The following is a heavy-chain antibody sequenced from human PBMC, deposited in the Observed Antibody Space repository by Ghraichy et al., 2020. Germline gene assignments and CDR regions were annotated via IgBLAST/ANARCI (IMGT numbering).Heavy chain of an antibody. J-gene: IGHJ6*03. CDR1: GGSISSYY. V-gene: IGHV4-59*01. CDR2: IYYSGST. D-gene: IGHD1-26*01. CDR3: ARETNSGSYYNYYYYMDV. Sequence: SETLSLTCTVSGGSISSYYWSWIRQPPGKGLEWIGYIYYSGSTNYTPSLKSRVTISVDTSKNQFSLKLSSVTASDTAVYYCARETNSGSYYNYYYYMDVWGKGTTVTVSS.